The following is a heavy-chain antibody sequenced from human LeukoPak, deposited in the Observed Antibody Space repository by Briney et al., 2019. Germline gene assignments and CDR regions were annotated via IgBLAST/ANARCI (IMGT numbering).Heavy chain of an antibody. Sequence: SETLSLTCTVSGYSISSGYYWSWIRQPPGKGLEWIGEINHSGSTNYNPSLKSRVTISVDTSKNQFSLKLSSVTAADTAVYYCARGRNVLRYNYAFDIWGQGTMVTVSS. CDR3: ARGRNVLRYNYAFDI. D-gene: IGHD3-9*01. CDR1: GYSISSGYY. CDR2: INHSGST. J-gene: IGHJ3*02. V-gene: IGHV4-38-2*02.